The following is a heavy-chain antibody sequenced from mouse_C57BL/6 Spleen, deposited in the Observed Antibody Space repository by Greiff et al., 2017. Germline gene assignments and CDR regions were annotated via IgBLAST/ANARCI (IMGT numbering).Heavy chain of an antibody. CDR2: INPNYGTT. J-gene: IGHJ2*01. V-gene: IGHV1-39*01. CDR3: ARGEVREDFDY. Sequence: VQLKESGPELVKPGASVKISCKASGYSFTDYNMNWVKQSTGKSLEWIGVINPNYGTTSYNQKFKGKATLTVDQSSSTAYMQLNSLTSEDSAVYCCARGEVREDFDYWGQGTTLTVSS. D-gene: IGHD2-14*01. CDR1: GYSFTDYN.